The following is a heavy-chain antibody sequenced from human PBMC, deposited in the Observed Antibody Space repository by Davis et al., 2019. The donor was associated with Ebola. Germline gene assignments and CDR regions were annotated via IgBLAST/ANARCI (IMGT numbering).Heavy chain of an antibody. V-gene: IGHV4-4*02. Sequence: SETLSLTCAVPGGSISSSNWWSRVRPPPGKGLEWIGEIYHSGSTNYNPSLKSRVTISIDTSKNQFSMKLNSVTAADTAVYYCARDRAVGGPQAFDIWGQGTMVTVSP. D-gene: IGHD6-19*01. J-gene: IGHJ3*02. CDR1: GGSISSSNW. CDR3: ARDRAVGGPQAFDI. CDR2: IYHSGST.